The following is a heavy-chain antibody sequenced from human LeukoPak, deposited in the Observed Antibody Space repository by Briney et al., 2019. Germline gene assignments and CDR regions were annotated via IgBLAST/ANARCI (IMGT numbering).Heavy chain of an antibody. Sequence: GGSLRLSCAASGFIFSDYYMSWMRQAPGKGLEWLSYIDGSSSHTNYADSVKGRFTISRDNVKNSLYLQMNSLRAEDTAVYYCAKDMLSGGNCYSIFDYWGQGTLVTVSS. CDR3: AKDMLSGGNCYSIFDY. CDR1: GFIFSDYY. CDR2: IDGSSSHT. J-gene: IGHJ4*02. D-gene: IGHD2-15*01. V-gene: IGHV3-11*05.